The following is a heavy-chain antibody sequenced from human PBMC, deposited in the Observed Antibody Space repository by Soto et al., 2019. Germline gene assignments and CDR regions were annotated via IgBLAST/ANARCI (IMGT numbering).Heavy chain of an antibody. CDR3: ATSPPRVERSGYAGGWFGP. V-gene: IGHV1-8*02. CDR1: GYSFTSYD. Sequence: ASVKVSCKASGYSFTSYDINWVRQAAGQGLEWMGWMNPNSGNTAYAQRFQGRVSMTRNTSITTAYMELSSLRSEDTAVYYCATSPPRVERSGYAGGWFGPWGQGTLVTVSS. J-gene: IGHJ5*02. D-gene: IGHD5-12*01. CDR2: MNPNSGNT.